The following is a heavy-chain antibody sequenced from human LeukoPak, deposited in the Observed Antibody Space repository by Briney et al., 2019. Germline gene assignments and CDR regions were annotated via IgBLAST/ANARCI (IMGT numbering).Heavy chain of an antibody. D-gene: IGHD6-13*01. CDR2: INHSGST. CDR3: ARGIDSFNSSSWHCFDY. J-gene: IGHJ4*02. V-gene: IGHV4-34*01. Sequence: SETLSLTCAVYGGSFSGYYWSWIRQPPGKGLEWIGEINHSGSTNYNPSLKSRVTISVDTSKNQFSLKLSSVTAADTAVYYCARGIDSFNSSSWHCFDYWGQGTLVTVSS. CDR1: GGSFSGYY.